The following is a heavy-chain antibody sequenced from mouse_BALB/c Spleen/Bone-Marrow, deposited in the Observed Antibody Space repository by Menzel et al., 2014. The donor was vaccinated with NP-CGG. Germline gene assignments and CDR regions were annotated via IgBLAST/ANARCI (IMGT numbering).Heavy chain of an antibody. D-gene: IGHD1-1*01. J-gene: IGHJ3*01. Sequence: QVQLQQPGAELVRPGSSVKISCKASGYVFTDYWMNWLRQRPGQGLEWIGQIFPVNADTNYKANFKDKVTLTADKSSTTAYMQLNSLTSEDSAVYFWARFATGSFAYWGQGTLVTVSA. CDR3: ARFATGSFAY. V-gene: IGHV1-80*01. CDR2: IFPVNADT. CDR1: GYVFTDYW.